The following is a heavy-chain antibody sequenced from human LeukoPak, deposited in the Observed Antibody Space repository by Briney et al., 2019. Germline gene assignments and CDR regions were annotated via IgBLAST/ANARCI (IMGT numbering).Heavy chain of an antibody. CDR2: ISWNSGSI. Sequence: GRSLRLSCAASGFTFDDYAMHWVRQAPGKGLEWVSGISWNSGSIGYADSVKGRFTISRDNAKNSLYLQMNSLRAEDTALYYCAKGPDYYGSGSYYSCFDYWGQGTLVTVSS. D-gene: IGHD3-10*01. V-gene: IGHV3-9*01. CDR3: AKGPDYYGSGSYYSCFDY. CDR1: GFTFDDYA. J-gene: IGHJ4*02.